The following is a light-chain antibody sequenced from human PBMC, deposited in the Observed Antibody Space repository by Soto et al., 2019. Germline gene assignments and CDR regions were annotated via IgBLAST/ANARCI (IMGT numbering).Light chain of an antibody. V-gene: IGLV1-44*01. Sequence: QSVLTQPPSVSGTPGQSITISCSGSSSNIGTYTLNWYQHLPGTAPKLLFSTYDQRPSGVYDRFSGSKSGTSASLAISGLQSEDEAYYYFSAWDDRVNGVVFGGGTKLTVL. CDR1: SSNIGTYT. CDR2: TYD. CDR3: SAWDDRVNGVV. J-gene: IGLJ2*01.